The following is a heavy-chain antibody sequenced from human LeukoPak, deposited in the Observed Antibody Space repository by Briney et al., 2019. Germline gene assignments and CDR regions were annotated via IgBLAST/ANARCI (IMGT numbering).Heavy chain of an antibody. CDR3: ASSSGSLDLYYYYYMDV. Sequence: ASVKVSCKASGYTFTSYYMHWVRQAPGQGLEWMGIINPSGGSTSYAQKFQGRVTMTRDTFTSTVYMELSSLRSEDTAVYYCASSSGSLDLYYYYYMDVWGKGTTVTVSS. D-gene: IGHD6-19*01. V-gene: IGHV1-46*01. J-gene: IGHJ6*03. CDR2: INPSGGST. CDR1: GYTFTSYY.